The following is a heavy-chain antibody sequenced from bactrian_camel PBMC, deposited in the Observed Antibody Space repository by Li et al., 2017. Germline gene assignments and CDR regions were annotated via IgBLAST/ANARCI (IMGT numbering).Heavy chain of an antibody. V-gene: IGHV3S53*01. CDR2: IDRYATT. D-gene: IGHD1*01. CDR1: TYNGDC. J-gene: IGHJ4*01. Sequence: QVQLVESGGGSVQAGGSLRLSCAASTYNGDCMGWFRQAPGKEREGVAFIDRYATTTYTDSVKGRFTISRDNAKSTLYLQLSNVGPGDTATYYCAKAFYALSESYHVKGQGTQVTVS.